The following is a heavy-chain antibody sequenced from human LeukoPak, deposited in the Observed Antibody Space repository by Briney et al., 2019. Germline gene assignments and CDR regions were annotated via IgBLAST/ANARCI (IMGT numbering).Heavy chain of an antibody. CDR1: GYSISSGYY. Sequence: PSETLSLTCTVSGYSISSGYYWGWIRQPPGKGLEWIGSIYHSGSTYYNPSLKRRVTISVDTSKNQFSLKLSSVTAADTAVYYCARTYSSSSSWFDPWGQGTLVTVSS. J-gene: IGHJ5*02. CDR2: IYHSGST. V-gene: IGHV4-38-2*02. D-gene: IGHD6-6*01. CDR3: ARTYSSSSSWFDP.